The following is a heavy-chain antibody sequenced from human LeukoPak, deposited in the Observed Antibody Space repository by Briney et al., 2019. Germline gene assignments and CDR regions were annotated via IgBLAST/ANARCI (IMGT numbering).Heavy chain of an antibody. CDR1: GGSISSSNW. CDR3: ARGGSRVPTTLLWFGELLLFDY. V-gene: IGHV4-4*02. CDR2: IYHSGST. J-gene: IGHJ4*02. Sequence: SGTLSLTCAVSGGSISSSNWWSWVRQPPGKGLEWIGEIYHSGSTNYNPSLKSRVTISVDKSKNQFSLKLSSVTAADTAVYYCARGGSRVPTTLLWFGELLLFDYWGQGTLVTVSS. D-gene: IGHD3-10*01.